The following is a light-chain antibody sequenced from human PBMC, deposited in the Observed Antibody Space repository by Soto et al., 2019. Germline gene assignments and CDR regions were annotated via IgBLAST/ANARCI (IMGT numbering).Light chain of an antibody. J-gene: IGKJ3*01. CDR3: LQYDKFPVFA. V-gene: IGKV1-33*01. CDR2: DAS. Sequence: DIQMTQSPSSLSASVGDRVTITCQASQDIRKSLNWYQQKPGTAPKLLIYDASNLGAGVPSRFSGSGSGTDFTVTISSLQPEDVATYYCLQYDKFPVFAFGPGTKVEIK. CDR1: QDIRKS.